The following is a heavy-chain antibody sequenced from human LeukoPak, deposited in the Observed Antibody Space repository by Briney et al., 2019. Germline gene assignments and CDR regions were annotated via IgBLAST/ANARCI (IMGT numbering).Heavy chain of an antibody. CDR2: INHSGST. V-gene: IGHV4-34*01. D-gene: IGHD3-10*01. Sequence: PSETLSLTCAVYGGSFSGYYWSWIRQPPGKGLEWIGEINHSGSTNYNPSLKSRVTISVDTSKNQFSLKLSSVTAADTAVYYCARLDYGSGRKSYYYMDVWGKGTTVTISS. CDR3: ARLDYGSGRKSYYYMDV. J-gene: IGHJ6*03. CDR1: GGSFSGYY.